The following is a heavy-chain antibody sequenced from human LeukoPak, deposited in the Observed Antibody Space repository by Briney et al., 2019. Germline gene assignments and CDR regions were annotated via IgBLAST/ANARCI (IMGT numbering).Heavy chain of an antibody. D-gene: IGHD2-2*01. CDR3: ARQPNTDPKQSLLPAATTGGWFDP. CDR2: IDEDGST. Sequence: SEALSLTCSVSGQSITTYRWSWIRQSAAKGLEWMGRIDEDGSTTYNPSLRGRVSVPADTSKNQFSLKLSSVTAADTAVYYCARQPNTDPKQSLLPAATTGGWFDPWGQGTLVTVSS. CDR1: GQSITTYR. V-gene: IGHV4-4*07. J-gene: IGHJ5*02.